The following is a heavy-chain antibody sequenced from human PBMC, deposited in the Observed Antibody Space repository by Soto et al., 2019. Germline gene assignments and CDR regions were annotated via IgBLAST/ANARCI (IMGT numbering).Heavy chain of an antibody. CDR3: ARGGGNIDY. D-gene: IGHD2-15*01. CDR2: INHSGST. J-gene: IGHJ4*02. CDR1: GGSFSGYY. V-gene: IGHV4-34*01. Sequence: QVRLQQWGAGLLKPSETLSLTCAVYGGSFSGYYWSWIRQPPGKGLEWIGEINHSGSTNYNPSLKSRVTISVAPSKNQFSLKLSSVTAADTAVYYCARGGGNIDYWGQGTLVTVSS.